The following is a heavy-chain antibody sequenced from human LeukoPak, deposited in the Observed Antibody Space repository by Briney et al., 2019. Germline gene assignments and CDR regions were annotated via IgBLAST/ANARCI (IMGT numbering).Heavy chain of an antibody. D-gene: IGHD3-16*02. Sequence: GGSLRLSCAASGVTFSTYGMHWVRQAPGKGLVWVSRIKSGGGTNYADSVKGRVTISRDKSKKTVSLQMNTVRAEDTGVYYCARLTSENGRSYPEYFRHWGQGTLLTVSS. V-gene: IGHV3-74*01. CDR3: ARLTSENGRSYPEYFRH. CDR1: GVTFSTYG. CDR2: IKSGGGT. J-gene: IGHJ1*01.